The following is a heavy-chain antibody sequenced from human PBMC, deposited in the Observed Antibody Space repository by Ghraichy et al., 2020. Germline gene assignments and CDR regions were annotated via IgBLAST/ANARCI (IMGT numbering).Heavy chain of an antibody. CDR3: ARGAGSGSWAVDY. D-gene: IGHD6-13*01. V-gene: IGHV3-30-3*01. CDR2: IPYDGANK. CDR1: GFTFSNYA. J-gene: IGHJ4*02. Sequence: GSLNISCAASGFTFSNYAMHWVRQAPGEGLEWVALIPYDGANKYYADSVKGRFTISRDNSKNTLYLQMNSLRADDTAVYYCARGAGSGSWAVDYWGQGTLVTVSS.